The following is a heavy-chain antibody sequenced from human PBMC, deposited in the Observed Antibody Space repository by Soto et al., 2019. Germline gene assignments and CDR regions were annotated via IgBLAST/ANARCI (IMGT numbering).Heavy chain of an antibody. J-gene: IGHJ4*02. D-gene: IGHD3-10*01. V-gene: IGHV3-21*01. CDR3: ARDGITMIRGITVFDF. CDR1: GFTFSSSR. Sequence: PGGSLRLSCVASGFTFSSSRMNWVRQAPGKGLEWVSFISSSSDYMYYADSVKGRFTVSRDNAKNSLYLQMDSLRAEDTAVYYCARDGITMIRGITVFDFWGQGTLVTV. CDR2: ISSSSDYM.